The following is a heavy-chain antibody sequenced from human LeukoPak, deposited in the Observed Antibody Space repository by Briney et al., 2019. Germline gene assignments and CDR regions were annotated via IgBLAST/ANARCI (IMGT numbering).Heavy chain of an antibody. V-gene: IGHV4-39*01. D-gene: IGHD6-19*01. CDR3: ARHGEISSGNFDY. Sequence: SETLSLTCAVSGGSIRSNNHYWGWIRQPPGKGLEWIGNIYFNGNIAYNPSLQSRVTISVDTSKNQFSLKLSSVTAADTAVYYCARHGEISSGNFDYWGQGTLVTVSS. CDR1: GGSIRSNNHY. J-gene: IGHJ4*02. CDR2: IYFNGNI.